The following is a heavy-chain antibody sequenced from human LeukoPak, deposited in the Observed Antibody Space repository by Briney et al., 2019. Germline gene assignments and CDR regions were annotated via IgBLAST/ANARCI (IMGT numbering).Heavy chain of an antibody. CDR3: ARAGERGPPYYFDY. CDR1: GYTLTELS. V-gene: IGHV1-46*01. CDR2: INPSGGST. Sequence: ASVKVSCKVSGYTLTELSMHWVRQAPGKGLEWMGIINPSGGSTSYAQKFQGRVTMTRDTSTSTVYMELSSLRSEDTAVYYCARAGERGPPYYFDYWGQGTLVTVSS. J-gene: IGHJ4*02. D-gene: IGHD7-27*01.